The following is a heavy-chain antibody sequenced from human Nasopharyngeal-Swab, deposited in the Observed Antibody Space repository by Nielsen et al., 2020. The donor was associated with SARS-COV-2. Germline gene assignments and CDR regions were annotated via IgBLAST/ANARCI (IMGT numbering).Heavy chain of an antibody. J-gene: IGHJ3*02. D-gene: IGHD3-22*01. Sequence: SETLSLTCTVSGGSISSGGYYWSWIRQHPGKGLEWIGYIYYNGSTYYNPSLKSRVTISVDTSKNQFSLKLSSVTAADTAVYYCARARITMIVVVSAFDIWGQGTMVTVSS. V-gene: IGHV4-31*03. CDR1: GGSISSGGYY. CDR2: IYYNGST. CDR3: ARARITMIVVVSAFDI.